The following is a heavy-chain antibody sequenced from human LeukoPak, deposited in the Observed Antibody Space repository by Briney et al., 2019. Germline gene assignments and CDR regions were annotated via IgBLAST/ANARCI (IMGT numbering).Heavy chain of an antibody. CDR1: GYTFTSYG. J-gene: IGHJ3*02. CDR2: ISAYNGNT. CDR3: ARGMWGRKLRRRGYSYGGDAFDI. Sequence: ASVKVSCKASGYTFTSYGISWVRQAPGQGLEWMGWISAYNGNTNYAQKLQGRVTMTTDTSTSTAYMELRSLRSDDTAVYYCARGMWGRKLRRRGYSYGGDAFDIWGQGTMVTVSS. D-gene: IGHD5-18*01. V-gene: IGHV1-18*01.